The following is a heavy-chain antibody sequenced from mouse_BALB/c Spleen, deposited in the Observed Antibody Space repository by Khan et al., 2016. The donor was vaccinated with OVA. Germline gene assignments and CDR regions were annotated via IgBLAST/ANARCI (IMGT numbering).Heavy chain of an antibody. V-gene: IGHV1-63*02. CDR3: ARPYYYGSSYDTMDA. CDR2: IYPGSGNT. Sequence: QVQLQQSGAEVVRPGTSVKMSCKTAGYTFTNYWIGWVKQRRGHGLEWIGDIYPGSGNTNYNEKFKGKATLTADTSSSTAYMHLSSLTSEDSAMYYCARPYYYGSSYDTMDAWGQGTSVTVSS. D-gene: IGHD1-1*01. CDR1: GYTFTNYW. J-gene: IGHJ4*01.